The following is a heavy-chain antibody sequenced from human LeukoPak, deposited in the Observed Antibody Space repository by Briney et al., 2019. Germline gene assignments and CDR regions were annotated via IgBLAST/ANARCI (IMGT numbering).Heavy chain of an antibody. CDR1: GFTFSSYA. Sequence: GGSLRLSCAASGFTFSSYAMSWVRQAPGKGLEWVSAISGSGGSTWYADSVEGRFTISRDNPKNTLYLQMNSLRAEDTAVYYCARDNYYGSGSYYKSKEDYYYGMDVWGQGTTVTVSS. CDR3: ARDNYYGSGSYYKSKEDYYYGMDV. CDR2: ISGSGGST. J-gene: IGHJ6*02. V-gene: IGHV3-23*01. D-gene: IGHD3-10*01.